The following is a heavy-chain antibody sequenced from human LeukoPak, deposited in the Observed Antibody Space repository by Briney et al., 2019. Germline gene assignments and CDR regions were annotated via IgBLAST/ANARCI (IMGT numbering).Heavy chain of an antibody. Sequence: ASETLSLTCAVYGGSFSGYYWSWIRQPPGKGLEWIGEINHSGSTNYNPSLKSRVSISVDTSKNQFSLKLSSVTAADTAVYYCARHGRMATINPSYWGQGALVTVSS. V-gene: IGHV4-34*01. J-gene: IGHJ4*02. D-gene: IGHD5-24*01. CDR2: INHSGST. CDR1: GGSFSGYY. CDR3: ARHGRMATINPSY.